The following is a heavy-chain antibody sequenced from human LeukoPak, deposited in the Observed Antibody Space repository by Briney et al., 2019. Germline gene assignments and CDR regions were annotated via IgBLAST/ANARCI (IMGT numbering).Heavy chain of an antibody. CDR2: ISYDGSNK. D-gene: IGHD6-13*01. CDR1: GFTFSSYG. J-gene: IGHJ4*02. V-gene: IGHV3-30*18. Sequence: GGSLRLSCVASGFTFSSYGMHWVRQAPGKGLEWVAVISYDGSNKYYADSVKGRFTISRDNSKNTLYLQMNSLRAEDTAVYYCAKAIAAAGTGYWGQGTLVTVSS. CDR3: AKAIAAAGTGY.